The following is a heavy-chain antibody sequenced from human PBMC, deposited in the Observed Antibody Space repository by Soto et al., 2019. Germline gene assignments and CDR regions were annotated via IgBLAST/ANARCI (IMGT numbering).Heavy chain of an antibody. CDR2: INHSGST. J-gene: IGHJ5*02. D-gene: IGHD3-3*01. Sequence: SETLSLTCAAYGGSLSGYYWSWIRQPPGKGLEWIGEINHSGSTNYNPSLKSRVTISVDTSKNQFSLKLSSVTAADTAVYYCARGPYYDFCSGLSYNWFEPWGQGTRVTVSS. CDR3: ARGPYYDFCSGLSYNWFEP. CDR1: GGSLSGYY. V-gene: IGHV4-34*01.